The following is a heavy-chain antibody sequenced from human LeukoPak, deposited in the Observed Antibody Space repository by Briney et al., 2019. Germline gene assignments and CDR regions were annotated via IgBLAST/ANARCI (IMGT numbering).Heavy chain of an antibody. Sequence: QSGGSLRLSCAAPGFTFSSYWIHSVRQAPGKGLVWVSRINSDESSTSYAHSVKGRFTISRDNAKNTLYLQMNSLRAEDTAVYYCARGEYYFDYWGQGTLVTVSS. J-gene: IGHJ4*02. V-gene: IGHV3-74*01. CDR1: GFTFSSYW. D-gene: IGHD3-10*01. CDR2: INSDESST. CDR3: ARGEYYFDY.